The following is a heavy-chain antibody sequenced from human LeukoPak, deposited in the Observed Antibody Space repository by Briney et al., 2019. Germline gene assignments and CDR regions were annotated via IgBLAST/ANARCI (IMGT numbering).Heavy chain of an antibody. CDR2: NSGNT. CDR3: ASSLGYSSSYYYYYGMDV. V-gene: IGHV1-8*01. D-gene: IGHD5-18*01. J-gene: IGHJ6*02. Sequence: NSGNTVYAQKFQGRVTMTRNTSISTAYMELSSLRSEDTAVYYCASSLGYSSSYYYYYGMDVWGQGTTVTVSS.